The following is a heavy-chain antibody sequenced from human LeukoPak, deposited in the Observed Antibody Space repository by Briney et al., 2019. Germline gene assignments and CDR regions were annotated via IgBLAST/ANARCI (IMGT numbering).Heavy chain of an antibody. CDR1: GGTFSSYA. CDR3: ARGVCSGGSCFVYYFDY. D-gene: IGHD2-15*01. Sequence: ASVKVSCKASGGTFSSYAISWVRQAPGQGLEWMGWMNPNSGNTGYAQKFQGRVTMTRNTSISTAYMELSSLRSEDTAVYYCARGVCSGGSCFVYYFDYWGQGTLVTVSS. V-gene: IGHV1-8*02. J-gene: IGHJ4*02. CDR2: MNPNSGNT.